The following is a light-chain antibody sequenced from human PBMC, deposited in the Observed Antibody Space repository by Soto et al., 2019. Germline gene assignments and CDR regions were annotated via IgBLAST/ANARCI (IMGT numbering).Light chain of an antibody. Sequence: ETVMTQSPATLSVSPGERATLSCRASQSVSINLAWYQQKPGQGPRLLIFGASTRATGIPARFSGSGSGTEFTLTISSLQFEDFAVYYCQQYNTWPGTFGQGTKVEIK. CDR3: QQYNTWPGT. J-gene: IGKJ1*01. V-gene: IGKV3-15*01. CDR1: QSVSIN. CDR2: GAS.